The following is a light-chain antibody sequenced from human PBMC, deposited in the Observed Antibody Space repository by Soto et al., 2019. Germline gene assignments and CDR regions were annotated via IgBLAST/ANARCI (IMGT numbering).Light chain of an antibody. CDR3: QQSYSTPMYT. V-gene: IGKV1-39*01. CDR1: QSISSY. J-gene: IGKJ2*01. CDR2: AAS. Sequence: DIQMTQSPSSLSASVGDRVTITCLAGQSISSYLNWYQQKPGKAPKLLIYAASSLQSGVPSRFSGSGSGTDFTLTISSLQPEDFATYYCQQSYSTPMYTFGQGTKLEIK.